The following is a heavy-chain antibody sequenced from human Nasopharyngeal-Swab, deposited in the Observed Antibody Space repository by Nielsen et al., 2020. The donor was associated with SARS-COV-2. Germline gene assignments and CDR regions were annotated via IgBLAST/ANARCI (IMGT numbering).Heavy chain of an antibody. Sequence: ASVKVSCKASGYTFTSYDINWVRQATGQGLEWMGWMNPNSGNTGYAQKFQGRVTMTRNTSISTAYMELSRLRSDDTAVYYCARGRRYCSGGSCYSGFYFDYWGQGTLVTVSS. CDR3: ARGRRYCSGGSCYSGFYFDY. CDR1: GYTFTSYD. D-gene: IGHD2-15*01. V-gene: IGHV1-8*01. CDR2: MNPNSGNT. J-gene: IGHJ4*02.